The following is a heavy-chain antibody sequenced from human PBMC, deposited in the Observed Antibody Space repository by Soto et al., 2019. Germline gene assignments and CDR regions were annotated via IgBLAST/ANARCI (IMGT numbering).Heavy chain of an antibody. CDR2: MNPNSGNT. V-gene: IGHV1-8*01. CDR1: GYTFTGYA. D-gene: IGHD3-3*01. Sequence: ASVKVSCKASGYTFTGYAINWVRQATGQGLEWMGWMNPNSGNTGYAQKFQGRVTMTRNTSISTAYMELSSLRSEDTAGYYCARALRGLVIIMRASADHYYYMDVWGKGTTVTVSS. CDR3: ARALRGLVIIMRASADHYYYMDV. J-gene: IGHJ6*03.